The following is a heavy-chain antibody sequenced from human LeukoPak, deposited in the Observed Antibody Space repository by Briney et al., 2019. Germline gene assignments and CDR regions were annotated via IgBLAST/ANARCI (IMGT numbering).Heavy chain of an antibody. CDR3: ARDIEAAGLFLDH. Sequence: GGSLRLSCAASGFTFSSYWMTWVRQAPGKGLEWVANIKYDGSEKDYMDSVKGRFTISRDNAKNSLYLQMNSLRAEDTAVYYCARDIEAAGLFLDHWGQGTLVTVSS. CDR1: GFTFSSYW. V-gene: IGHV3-7*01. J-gene: IGHJ4*02. D-gene: IGHD6-13*01. CDR2: IKYDGSEK.